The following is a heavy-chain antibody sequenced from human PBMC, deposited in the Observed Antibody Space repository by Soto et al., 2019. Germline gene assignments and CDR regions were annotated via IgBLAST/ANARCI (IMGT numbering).Heavy chain of an antibody. CDR2: ISAYNGNT. D-gene: IGHD3-22*01. CDR3: ASGYYYDSIDY. CDR1: GYTFTSYG. J-gene: IGHJ4*02. Sequence: ASVKVSCTASGYTFTSYGISWVRQAPGQGLEWMGWISAYNGNTNYAQKLQGRVTMTTDTSKNQFSLKLSSVTAADTAVYYCASGYYYDSIDYWGQGTLVTVSS. V-gene: IGHV1-18*01.